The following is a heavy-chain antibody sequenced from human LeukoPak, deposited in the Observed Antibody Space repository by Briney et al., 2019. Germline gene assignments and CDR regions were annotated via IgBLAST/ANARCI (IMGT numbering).Heavy chain of an antibody. V-gene: IGHV1-24*01. Sequence: ASVKVSCKVSGYTLTELSMHWVRQAPGKGLEWMGGFDPEDGETTYAQKFQGRVTMTEDTSTDTAYMELSSLRSEDTAVYYCATDMGLVVPAASGYFDYWGQGTLVTVSS. CDR3: ATDMGLVVPAASGYFDY. CDR1: GYTLTELS. J-gene: IGHJ4*02. D-gene: IGHD2-2*01. CDR2: FDPEDGET.